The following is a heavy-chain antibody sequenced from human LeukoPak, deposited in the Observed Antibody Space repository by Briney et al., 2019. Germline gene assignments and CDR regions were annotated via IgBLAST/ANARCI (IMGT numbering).Heavy chain of an antibody. D-gene: IGHD2-15*01. J-gene: IGHJ4*02. CDR1: GGSISSSSYY. CDR3: AKGWFHRYFGY. Sequence: SETLSLTCTVSGGSISSSSYYWGWIRQPPGKGLEWIGSIYYSGSTYYNPSLRSRVTISVDTSKNQFSLKLSSVTAADTAVYYCAKGWFHRYFGYWGQGTLVTVSS. V-gene: IGHV4-39*01. CDR2: IYYSGST.